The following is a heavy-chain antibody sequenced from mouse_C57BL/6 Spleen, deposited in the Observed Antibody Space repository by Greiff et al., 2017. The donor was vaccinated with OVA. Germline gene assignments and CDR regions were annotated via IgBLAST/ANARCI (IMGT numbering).Heavy chain of an antibody. CDR2: IDPSDSYT. CDR1: GYTFTSYW. D-gene: IGHD1-1*01. J-gene: IGHJ1*03. CDR3: ARPDTEYFDV. Sequence: VQLQQPGAELVMPGASVKLSCKASGYTFTSYWMHWVKQRPGQGLEWIGEIDPSDSYTNYNQKFKGKSTLTVDKSSSTAYMQLSSLTSEDSAVYYCARPDTEYFDVWGTGTTVTVSS. V-gene: IGHV1-69*01.